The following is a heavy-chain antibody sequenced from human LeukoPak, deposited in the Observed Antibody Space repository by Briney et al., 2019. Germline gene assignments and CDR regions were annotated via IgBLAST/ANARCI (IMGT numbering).Heavy chain of an antibody. CDR1: GFTFSSYA. V-gene: IGHV3-30-3*01. CDR3: ARLPHYDSSGYHDAFDI. D-gene: IGHD3-22*01. Sequence: GGSLRLSCAASGFTFSSYAMHWVRQAPGKGLEWVAVISYDGSNKYYADSVKGRFTISRDNSKNTLYLQMNSLRAEDTAVYYCARLPHYDSSGYHDAFDIWGQGTIVTVSS. CDR2: ISYDGSNK. J-gene: IGHJ3*02.